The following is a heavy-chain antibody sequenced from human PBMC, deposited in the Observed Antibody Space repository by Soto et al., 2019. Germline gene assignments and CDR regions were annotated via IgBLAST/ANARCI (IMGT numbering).Heavy chain of an antibody. V-gene: IGHV3-15*07. J-gene: IGHJ4*02. D-gene: IGHD3-22*01. CDR1: GFTFSNAW. CDR2: IKSKTDGGTT. CDR3: TPTASIHYYDSSGYYRDY. Sequence: GGSLRLSCAASGFTFSNAWMNWVRQAPGKGLEWVGRIKSKTDGGTTDYAAPVKGRFTISRDDSKNTLYLQMKSLKTEDTAVYYCTPTASIHYYDSSGYYRDYWGQGTLVTVSS.